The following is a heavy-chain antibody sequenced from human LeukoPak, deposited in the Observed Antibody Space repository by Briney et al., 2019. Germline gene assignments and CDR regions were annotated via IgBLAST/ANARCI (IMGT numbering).Heavy chain of an antibody. D-gene: IGHD3-3*01. V-gene: IGHV4-39*07. CDR1: GGSISSGGYY. J-gene: IGHJ6*03. Sequence: SSETLSLTCTVSGGSISSGGYYWGWIRQPPGKGLEWIGSIYYSGSTNYNPSLKSRVTMSVDTSKNQFSLKVNSVTAADTAIYYCARTYFDFWSGDYYYYMDVWGKGTTVTVSS. CDR2: IYYSGST. CDR3: ARTYFDFWSGDYYYYMDV.